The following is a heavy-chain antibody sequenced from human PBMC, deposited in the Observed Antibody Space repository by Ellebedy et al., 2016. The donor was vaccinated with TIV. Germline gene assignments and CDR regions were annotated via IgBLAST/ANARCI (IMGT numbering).Heavy chain of an antibody. J-gene: IGHJ4*02. V-gene: IGHV3-9*01. CDR3: AKDKRMITFGGVIDY. CDR2: ISWNSGSI. CDR1: GFTFSSYA. D-gene: IGHD3-16*01. Sequence: SLKISCAASGFTFSSYAMSWVRQAPGKGLGWVSGISWNSGSIGYADSVKGRFTISRDNAKNSLYLQMNSLRAEDTALYYCAKDKRMITFGGVIDYWGQGTLVTVSS.